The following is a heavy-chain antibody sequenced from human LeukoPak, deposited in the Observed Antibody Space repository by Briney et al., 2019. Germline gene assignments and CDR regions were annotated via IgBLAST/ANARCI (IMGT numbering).Heavy chain of an antibody. J-gene: IGHJ4*02. Sequence: GGSLRLLCAASGFTFSSYGMHGVRRAPGKGLEGVAVISHDGSNKYYADSVKGRFTISRDNSKNTLYLQMNSLSAEDTGVYYCAKAGGDSSGWFDYWGQGTLVTVSS. CDR3: AKAGGDSSGWFDY. CDR1: GFTFSSYG. CDR2: ISHDGSNK. V-gene: IGHV3-30*18. D-gene: IGHD6-19*01.